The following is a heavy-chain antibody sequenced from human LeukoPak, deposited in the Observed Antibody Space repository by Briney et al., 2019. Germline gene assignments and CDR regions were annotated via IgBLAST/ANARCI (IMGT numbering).Heavy chain of an antibody. CDR3: ARRRSSSWYVG. CDR2: IYHSGST. V-gene: IGHV4-38-2*02. CDR1: GYSITSDYY. Sequence: SETLSLTCTVSGYSITSDYYWGWIRQPPGKGLEWIGSIYHSGSTYYNPSLKSRVTISVDTSKNHFSLRLSSLTAADTAVYYCARRRSSSWYVGWGQGTLVTVSS. J-gene: IGHJ4*02. D-gene: IGHD6-13*01.